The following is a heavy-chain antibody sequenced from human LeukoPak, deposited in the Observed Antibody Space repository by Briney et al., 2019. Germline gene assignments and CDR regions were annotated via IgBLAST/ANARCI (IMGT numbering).Heavy chain of an antibody. J-gene: IGHJ6*02. CDR3: ARYYGSGSYDLPYYYYGMDV. Sequence: PSETLSLTCTVSGGSISSYYWSWIRQPPGKGLEWIGYIYYSGSTNYNPSLKSRVTISVGTSKNQFSLKLSSVTAADTAVYYCARYYGSGSYDLPYYYYGMDVWGQGTTVTVSS. CDR1: GGSISSYY. D-gene: IGHD3-10*01. CDR2: IYYSGST. V-gene: IGHV4-59*01.